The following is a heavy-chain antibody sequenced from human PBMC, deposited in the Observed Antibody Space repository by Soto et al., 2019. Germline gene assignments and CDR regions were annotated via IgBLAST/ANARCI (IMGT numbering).Heavy chain of an antibody. D-gene: IGHD3-22*01. CDR1: GGSFSGYY. V-gene: IGHV4-34*01. CDR3: ATSMYYYDSSGYSSHFDY. Sequence: SETLSLTCAVYGGSFSGYYWSWIRQPPGKGLEWIGEINHSGSTNYNPSLKSRVTISVDTSKNQFSLKLSSVTAVDTAVYYCATSMYYYDSSGYSSHFDYWGQGTLVTVSS. J-gene: IGHJ4*02. CDR2: INHSGST.